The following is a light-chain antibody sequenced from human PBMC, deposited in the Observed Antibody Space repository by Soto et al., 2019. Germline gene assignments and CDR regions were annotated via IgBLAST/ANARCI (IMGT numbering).Light chain of an antibody. J-gene: IGLJ2*01. CDR2: DVS. V-gene: IGLV2-14*03. CDR1: SSDVGAHSY. CDR3: SSYTYTSTLVI. Sequence: QSALTQPASVSGSPGQSIAMSCTGTSSDVGAHSYVSWYQQHPGKAPKLIIYDVSNRPSGVSTRFSAFKSGNTASLTISGLQAEDEADYYCSSYTYTSTLVIFGGGTKLTVL.